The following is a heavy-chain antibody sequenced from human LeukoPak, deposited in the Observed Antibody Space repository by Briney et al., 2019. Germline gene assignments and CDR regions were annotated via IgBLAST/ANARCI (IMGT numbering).Heavy chain of an antibody. CDR2: INPNSGGT. V-gene: IGHV1-2*02. D-gene: IGHD3-22*01. J-gene: IGHJ4*02. Sequence: ASVKVSCXASGYTFTGYYMHWVRLAPGQGLGWMGWINPNSGGTNYSQKFQGRVTMTRDTSISTAYMELSRLRSDDTAVYYCASYYYDSSGFVHWGQGTLVTVSS. CDR1: GYTFTGYY. CDR3: ASYYYDSSGFVH.